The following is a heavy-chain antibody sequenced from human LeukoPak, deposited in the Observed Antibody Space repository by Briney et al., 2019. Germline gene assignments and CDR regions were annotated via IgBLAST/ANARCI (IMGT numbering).Heavy chain of an antibody. CDR3: ARRGTGHGMDV. CDR1: GFTFNNYW. V-gene: IGHV3-74*01. CDR2: INNDGSSA. J-gene: IGHJ6*02. Sequence: GGSLRLSCAASGFTFNNYWIHWVRRVPGKGLVWVSRINNDGSSASYVDSVKGRFTISRDNAKNTLFLQMNSLRAEDTAVYYCARRGTGHGMDVWGQGTTVIVSS. D-gene: IGHD1-1*01.